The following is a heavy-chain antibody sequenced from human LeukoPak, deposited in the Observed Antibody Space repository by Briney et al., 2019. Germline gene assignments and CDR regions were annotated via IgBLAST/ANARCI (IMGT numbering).Heavy chain of an antibody. V-gene: IGHV4-39*01. CDR1: GGSISSSSYY. J-gene: IGHJ6*03. Sequence: SETLSLTCTVSGGSISSSSYYWGWIRQPPGKGLEWIGSIYYSGSTYYNPSLKSRVTISVDTSKNQFSLKLSSVTAADTAVYYCARYCSGGSCVMDVWGKGTTVPVSS. D-gene: IGHD2-15*01. CDR3: ARYCSGGSCVMDV. CDR2: IYYSGST.